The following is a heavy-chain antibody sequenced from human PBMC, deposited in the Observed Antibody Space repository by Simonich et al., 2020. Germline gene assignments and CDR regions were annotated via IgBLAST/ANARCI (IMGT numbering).Heavy chain of an antibody. CDR3: ARDRGTGVPMDY. V-gene: IGHV3-21*01. D-gene: IGHD7-27*01. CDR2: ISSISVYN. CDR1: GSTSSSYR. J-gene: IGHJ4*02. Sequence: EVQLVESGGGLVKPGGSLRLSCAAYGSTSSSYRMNWVRQAPGRGRDWGSSISSISVYNYYAYSVKVRFTISIDNAKNSLYLQMNSLRAEDTAVYYCARDRGTGVPMDYWGQGTLVTVSS.